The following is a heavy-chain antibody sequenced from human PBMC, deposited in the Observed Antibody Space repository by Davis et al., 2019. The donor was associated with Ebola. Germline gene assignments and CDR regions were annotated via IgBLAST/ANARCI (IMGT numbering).Heavy chain of an antibody. CDR2: IRQDGSEK. D-gene: IGHD1-1*01. CDR1: GFTFSSYW. V-gene: IGHV3-7*01. Sequence: GESLKISCAASGFTFSSYWMSWVRQAPGKGLEWVANIRQDGSEKYYVDSVKGRFTISRDNAKNSLYLQMNSLRAEDTAVYYCARDTGTTWWGLGYWGQGTLVTVSS. J-gene: IGHJ4*02. CDR3: ARDTGTTWWGLGY.